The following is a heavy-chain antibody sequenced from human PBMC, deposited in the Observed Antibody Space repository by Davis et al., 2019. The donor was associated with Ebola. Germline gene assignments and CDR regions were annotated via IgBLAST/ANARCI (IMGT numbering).Heavy chain of an antibody. V-gene: IGHV4-59*08. CDR3: ARHGSSVAAPLLDV. CDR2: IYYSGST. D-gene: IGHD6-19*01. Sequence: SETLSLTCTVSGGSISSYYWSWIRQPPGKGLEWLGYIYYSGSTNYNPSLKSRVTISVDTSKNQFSLKLSSVTAADTAVYYCARHGSSVAAPLLDVWGQGTTVTVSS. CDR1: GGSISSYY. J-gene: IGHJ6*02.